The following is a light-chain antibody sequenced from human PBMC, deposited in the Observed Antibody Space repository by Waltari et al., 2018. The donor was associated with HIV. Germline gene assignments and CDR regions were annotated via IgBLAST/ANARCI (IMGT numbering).Light chain of an antibody. J-gene: IGKJ5*01. Sequence: EIVLTQSPGTLSLSPGERATLSCRASQSVSSSYLAWYQQKPGQAPRLLIYGASSRATCIPDRFSGSWSGTDFTLTISRLEPEDFAVYYCQQYGGSPPITFGQGTRLEIK. V-gene: IGKV3-20*01. CDR3: QQYGGSPPIT. CDR2: GAS. CDR1: QSVSSSY.